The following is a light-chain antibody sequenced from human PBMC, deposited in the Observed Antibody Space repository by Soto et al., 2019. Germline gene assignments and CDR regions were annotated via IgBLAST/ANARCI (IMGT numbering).Light chain of an antibody. CDR2: GAS. Sequence: EIGMTQSLATLSVSPGERATLSCRASQSVSSNLAWYQQKPGQAPRLLIYGASSRATGIPVRFSGSGSGTEFTLTISSLQSEDFAVYYCQQYNNWPLPFGQGARLEI. J-gene: IGKJ5*01. CDR1: QSVSSN. CDR3: QQYNNWPLP. V-gene: IGKV3-15*01.